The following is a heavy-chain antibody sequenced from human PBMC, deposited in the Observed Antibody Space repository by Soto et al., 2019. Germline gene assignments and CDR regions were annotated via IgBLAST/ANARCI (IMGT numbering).Heavy chain of an antibody. CDR3: TTDLLWLTYYDFWSGYQADY. CDR2: IKSKTDGGTT. V-gene: IGHV3-15*01. D-gene: IGHD3-3*01. Sequence: GGSLRLSCAASGFTFSNAWMSWVRQAPGKGLEWVGRIKSKTDGGTTDYAAPVKGRFTISRDDSKNTLYLQMNSLKTEDTAVYYCTTDLLWLTYYDFWSGYQADYWGQGTLVTVS. CDR1: GFTFSNAW. J-gene: IGHJ4*02.